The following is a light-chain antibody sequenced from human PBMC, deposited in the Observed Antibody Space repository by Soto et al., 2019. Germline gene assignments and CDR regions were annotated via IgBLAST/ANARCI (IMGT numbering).Light chain of an antibody. V-gene: IGKV1-5*01. Sequence: DIQMTQSPSTLSASVGDRVTITCRASQSISSWLAWYQQKPGKAPKLLIYDASSLESGVTSRFSGSGSGTAFTLTISSLQPDDFASYYCQQYNSYWTFGQGTKVDIK. CDR2: DAS. CDR1: QSISSW. J-gene: IGKJ1*01. CDR3: QQYNSYWT.